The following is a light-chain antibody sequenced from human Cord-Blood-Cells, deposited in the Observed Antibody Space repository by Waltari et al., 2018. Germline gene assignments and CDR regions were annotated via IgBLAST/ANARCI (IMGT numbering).Light chain of an antibody. CDR3: QQSYSTPRT. V-gene: IGKV1-39*01. Sequence: DIQMTHSPPSLSASVGDRVPITCRASQSISSYLNWYQQKPGKAPKLLIYAASSLQSGVPSRFSGSGSGTDFTLTISSLQPEDFATYYCQQSYSTPRTFGGGTKVEIK. CDR1: QSISSY. CDR2: AAS. J-gene: IGKJ4*02.